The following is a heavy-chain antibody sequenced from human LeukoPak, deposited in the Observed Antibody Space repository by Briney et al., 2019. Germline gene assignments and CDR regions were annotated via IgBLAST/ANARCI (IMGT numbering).Heavy chain of an antibody. CDR3: ARDRIIYGDYGDAFDI. CDR2: ITSSSVYI. D-gene: IGHD4-17*01. J-gene: IGHJ3*02. V-gene: IGHV3-21*01. CDR1: GFTFSTYS. Sequence: PGGSLRLSCAASGFTFSTYSMNWVRQTPRKGLEWVSSITSSSVYIYYADSVKGRFTISRDNAKNSLYLQMNSLRAEDTAVYYCARDRIIYGDYGDAFDIWGQGTMVTVSS.